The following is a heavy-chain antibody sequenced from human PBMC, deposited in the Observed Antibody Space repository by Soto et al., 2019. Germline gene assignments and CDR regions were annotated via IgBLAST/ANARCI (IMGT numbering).Heavy chain of an antibody. D-gene: IGHD3-9*01. CDR2: MNPNSGNT. CDR3: ARSRPTYYDILTGTRYYYGMDV. J-gene: IGHJ6*02. Sequence: GASVKVSCKASGYTFTSYDINWVRQATGQGLEWMGWMNPNSGNTGYAQKFQGRVTMTRNTSISTAYMELSSLRSEDTAVYYCARSRPTYYDILTGTRYYYGMDVWG. CDR1: GYTFTSYD. V-gene: IGHV1-8*01.